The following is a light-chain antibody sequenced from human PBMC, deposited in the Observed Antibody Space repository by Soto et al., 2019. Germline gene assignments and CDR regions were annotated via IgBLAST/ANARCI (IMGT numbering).Light chain of an antibody. CDR1: QSVSTY. Sequence: IVMPQSPATLSVSPGERATLSCRASQSVSTYLAWYQQRPGQAPRLLIYDASYRATDIPPRFSGSGSGTDFTLTISSLEPEDFAVYYCQQRRSWPPTITFGQGTRLEI. J-gene: IGKJ5*01. CDR3: QQRRSWPPTIT. V-gene: IGKV3-11*01. CDR2: DAS.